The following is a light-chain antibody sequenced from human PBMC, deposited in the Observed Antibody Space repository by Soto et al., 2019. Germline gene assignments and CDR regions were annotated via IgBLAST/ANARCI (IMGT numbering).Light chain of an antibody. CDR3: GSKAGSNKHVV. V-gene: IGLV3-1*01. J-gene: IGLJ2*01. Sequence: SYELTQPPSVSVSPGQTASITCSGDKLGDKYACWYQQKPGQSPVLVIYQDSKRPSGIPERFSGSNSGNTATLTISGTQADDEADYYCGSKAGSNKHVVFGGGTKLTVL. CDR2: QDS. CDR1: KLGDKY.